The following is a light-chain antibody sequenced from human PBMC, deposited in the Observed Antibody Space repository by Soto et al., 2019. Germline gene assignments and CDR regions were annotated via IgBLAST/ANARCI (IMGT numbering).Light chain of an antibody. J-gene: IGKJ2*01. CDR3: QQYGRSPFT. CDR2: GAS. Sequence: EIVLTQSPGTLSLSPGERATLSCRASQSVTSSYLAWYQQKPGQAPRLLIYGASSRASGIPERFSGSGSGTDFALTIRRLEPEDFAVYYCQQYGRSPFTFGQGNKLQIK. CDR1: QSVTSSY. V-gene: IGKV3-20*01.